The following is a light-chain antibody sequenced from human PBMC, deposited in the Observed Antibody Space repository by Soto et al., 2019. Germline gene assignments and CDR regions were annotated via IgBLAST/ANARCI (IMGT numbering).Light chain of an antibody. Sequence: QSALTQPASVSGSPGQSITISCTGTSSDVGGYNYVSWYQQHPGKAPKLMIFYVTNRPSGVSNRFSGSKSGNSASLTISGLQTEDEADYYCTSYTTSNTWVLGGGTKLTVL. CDR2: YVT. CDR3: TSYTTSNTWV. J-gene: IGLJ3*02. V-gene: IGLV2-14*03. CDR1: SSDVGGYNY.